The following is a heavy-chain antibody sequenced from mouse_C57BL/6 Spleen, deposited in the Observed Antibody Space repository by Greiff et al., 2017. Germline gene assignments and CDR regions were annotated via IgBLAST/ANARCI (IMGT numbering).Heavy chain of an antibody. CDR1: GYTFTDYE. D-gene: IGHD1-1*01. J-gene: IGHJ2*01. V-gene: IGHV1-15*01. CDR2: IDPETGGT. CDR3: TRPYGSSYYFDD. Sequence: QVQLQQSGAELVRPGASVTLSCTASGYTFTDYEMHWVKQTPVHGLEWIGAIDPETGGTAYNQKFKGKAILTADKSSSTAYLELRSLTSEDSAVYYCTRPYGSSYYFDDWGKGTTLTVSS.